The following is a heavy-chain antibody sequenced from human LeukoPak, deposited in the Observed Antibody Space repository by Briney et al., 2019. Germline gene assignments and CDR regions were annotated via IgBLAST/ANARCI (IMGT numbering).Heavy chain of an antibody. D-gene: IGHD2-15*01. CDR1: GYTFTGYY. CDR2: INPNSGGT. V-gene: IGHV1-2*02. J-gene: IGHJ5*02. Sequence: GASVKVSCKASGYTFTGYYMHWVRQAPGQGLEWMGWINPNSGGTKYAQKFQGRVTMTRDTSISTAYMELSRLRSDDTAVYYCARSSRLGGVVVVAASFDPWGQGTLVTVSS. CDR3: ARSSRLGGVVVVAASFDP.